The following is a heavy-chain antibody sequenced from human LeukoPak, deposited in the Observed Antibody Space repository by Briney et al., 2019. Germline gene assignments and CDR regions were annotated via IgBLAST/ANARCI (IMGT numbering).Heavy chain of an antibody. V-gene: IGHV3-30*18. CDR3: AKDYSGSYYEPLDF. D-gene: IGHD1-26*01. CDR1: GFTFSSYA. Sequence: GRSLRLSCAASGFTFSSYAMHWVRQAPGKGLQWVAIMSYDGSNKYYGDSVKGRFTISRDNSKSTLYLQMSSLRAEDTAVYYCAKDYSGSYYEPLDFWGQGTLVTVSS. J-gene: IGHJ4*02. CDR2: MSYDGSNK.